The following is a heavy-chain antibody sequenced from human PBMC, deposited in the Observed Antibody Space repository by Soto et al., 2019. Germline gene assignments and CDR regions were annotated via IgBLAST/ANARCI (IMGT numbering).Heavy chain of an antibody. CDR2: ISWNSGTI. CDR3: AKDMRGGSSSSRYYYGLDV. Sequence: EVQLVESGGGLVQPGRSLRLSCAASGFTFDDYAMHWVRQAPGKGLEWVSGISWNSGTIVYADSVKGRFNISRDNAKNSLYLQMNSLSGEDTALYYCAKDMRGGSSSSRYYYGLDVWGQGTTVTVSS. CDR1: GFTFDDYA. V-gene: IGHV3-9*01. J-gene: IGHJ6*02. D-gene: IGHD6-13*01.